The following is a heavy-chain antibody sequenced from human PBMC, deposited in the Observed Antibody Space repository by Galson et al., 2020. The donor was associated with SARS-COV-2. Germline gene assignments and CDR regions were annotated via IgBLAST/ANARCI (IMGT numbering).Heavy chain of an antibody. V-gene: IGHV4-61*02. Sequence: SETLSLTCTVSGDSISGGDYYWTWIRQPAGKGLERVGRIYTSGTTNYNPSLKSRVTISLDRSKNQFSLKLTSVTAADTAVYYCARVEIIFGYSSSWNNWFDPWGQGTLVTVSS. J-gene: IGHJ5*02. CDR2: IYTSGTT. D-gene: IGHD6-13*01. CDR3: ARVEIIFGYSSSWNNWFDP. CDR1: GDSISGGDYY.